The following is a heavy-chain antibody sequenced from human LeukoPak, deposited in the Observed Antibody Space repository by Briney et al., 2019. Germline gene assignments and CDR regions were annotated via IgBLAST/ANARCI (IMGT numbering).Heavy chain of an antibody. J-gene: IGHJ4*02. V-gene: IGHV1-2*06. CDR1: GYTFTGYY. D-gene: IGHD3-3*01. CDR2: IKPNSGGT. CDR3: ARDSRVKIFGVVIMTGYFDY. Sequence: ASVKVSCKASGYTFTGYYMHWVRQAPGQGLEWMGRIKPNSGGTNYAQKFQGRVTMTRDTSISTAYMELSRLRSDDTAVYYCARDSRVKIFGVVIMTGYFDYWGQGTLVTVSS.